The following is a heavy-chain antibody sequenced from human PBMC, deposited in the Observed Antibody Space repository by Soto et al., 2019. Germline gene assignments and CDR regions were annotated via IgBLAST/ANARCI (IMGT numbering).Heavy chain of an antibody. Sequence: SETLSLTCAVSGGSISSGGYSWSWIRQPPGKGLEWIGYINHSGSTNYNPSLKSRVTISVDTSKNQFSLKLSSVTAADTAVYYCARRGYSYGYVGYWGQGTLVTVS. V-gene: IGHV4-30-2*01. CDR2: INHSGST. CDR1: GGSISSGGYS. CDR3: ARRGYSYGYVGY. J-gene: IGHJ4*02. D-gene: IGHD5-18*01.